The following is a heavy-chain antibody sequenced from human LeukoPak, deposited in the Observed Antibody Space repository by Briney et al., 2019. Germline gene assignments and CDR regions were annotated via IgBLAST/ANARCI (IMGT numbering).Heavy chain of an antibody. V-gene: IGHV3-23*01. CDR1: GFTFSSNA. CDR2: ISGSGGST. D-gene: IGHD5-12*01. Sequence: PGGSLGLSCAASGFTFSSNAMSWVRQAPGKGLEWVSSISGSGGSTYYADSVKGRFTISRDNANNYVYLEMNRLRVDDTALYHCVRSQVADGSKQYYLDFWGQGTLVTVSS. J-gene: IGHJ4*02. CDR3: VRSQVADGSKQYYLDF.